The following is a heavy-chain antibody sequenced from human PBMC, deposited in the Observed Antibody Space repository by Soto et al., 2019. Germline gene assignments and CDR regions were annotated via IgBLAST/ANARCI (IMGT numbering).Heavy chain of an antibody. Sequence: GASVKVSCKASGGTFSSYAISWVRQAPGQGLEWMGGIIPIFGTANYAQKFQGRVTITADESTSTAYMELSSLRSEDTAVYYCADTYDFWSGGVDYYYGMDVWGQGTTVTVSS. J-gene: IGHJ6*02. V-gene: IGHV1-69*13. CDR2: IIPIFGTA. D-gene: IGHD3-3*01. CDR1: GGTFSSYA. CDR3: ADTYDFWSGGVDYYYGMDV.